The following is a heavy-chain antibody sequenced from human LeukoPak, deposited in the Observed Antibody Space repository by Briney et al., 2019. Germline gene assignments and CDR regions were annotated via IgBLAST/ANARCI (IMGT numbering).Heavy chain of an antibody. CDR1: GDSVSSNSAA. J-gene: IGHJ6*02. D-gene: IGHD1-26*01. Sequence: SQTLSLTCAVSGDSVSSNSAAWNWIRQSPSRGLEWLGRTYYRSKWYNDYAVSVKSRITINPDTSKNQFSLQLNSVTPEDTAVYYCAREEGATRGYYYGMDVWGRGTTVTASS. CDR2: TYYRSKWYN. CDR3: AREEGATRGYYYGMDV. V-gene: IGHV6-1*01.